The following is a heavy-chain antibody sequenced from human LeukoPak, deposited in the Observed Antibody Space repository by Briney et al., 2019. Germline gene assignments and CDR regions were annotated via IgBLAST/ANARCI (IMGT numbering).Heavy chain of an antibody. V-gene: IGHV4-39*01. CDR1: GGSISSSSYY. CDR3: ARHEGSPDAFAI. D-gene: IGHD1-26*01. J-gene: IGHJ3*02. Sequence: SETLSLTCTVSGGSISSSSYYWGWIRQPPGKGLEWIGSIYYSGSTYYNPSHKSRVTISVDTSKNQFSLKLSSVTAADTAVYYCARHEGSPDAFAIWGQALMHTLSS. CDR2: IYYSGST.